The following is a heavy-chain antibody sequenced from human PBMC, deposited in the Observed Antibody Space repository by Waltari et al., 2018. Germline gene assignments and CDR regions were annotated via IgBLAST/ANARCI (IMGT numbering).Heavy chain of an antibody. Sequence: EVQLVESGGGLVQPGGSLRLSCAASGVTLSRSWIHWVRQSPGKGLLVVSRINNDGSSTVYADSVKGRFTISRDDAKNTVSLQMNNLSAEDTALYYCARAGLLGAFDVWGQGTMVTVSS. J-gene: IGHJ3*01. CDR3: ARAGLLGAFDV. CDR2: INNDGSST. CDR1: GVTLSRSW. D-gene: IGHD2-15*01. V-gene: IGHV3-74*03.